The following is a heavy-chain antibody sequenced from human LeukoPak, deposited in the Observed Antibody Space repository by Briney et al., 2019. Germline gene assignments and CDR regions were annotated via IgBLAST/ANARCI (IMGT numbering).Heavy chain of an antibody. V-gene: IGHV3-30-3*01. CDR1: GFTFSSYT. D-gene: IGHD3-22*01. CDR3: AREGPIYYDSSGYFDY. CDR2: ISYDGSNK. J-gene: IGHJ4*02. Sequence: PGGSLRLSCAASGFTFSSYTMHWVRQAPGKGLEWVAVISYDGSNKYYADSVKGRFTISRDNSKNTLYLQMNSLRAEDMAVYYCAREGPIYYDSSGYFDYWGQGTLVTVSS.